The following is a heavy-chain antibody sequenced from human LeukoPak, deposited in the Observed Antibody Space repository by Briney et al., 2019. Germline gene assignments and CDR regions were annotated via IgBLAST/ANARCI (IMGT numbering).Heavy chain of an antibody. CDR3: ARDSGSYDY. J-gene: IGHJ4*02. Sequence: GGSLRLSCAASGVTFSSYWMHWVRHAPGKGLVWVSRINTDGSSTTYADSVKGRFTISRDNAKNTLYLQMNSLRAEDTAVYYCARDSGSYDYWGQGTPVTVSS. CDR1: GVTFSSYW. V-gene: IGHV3-74*01. CDR2: INTDGSST. D-gene: IGHD1-26*01.